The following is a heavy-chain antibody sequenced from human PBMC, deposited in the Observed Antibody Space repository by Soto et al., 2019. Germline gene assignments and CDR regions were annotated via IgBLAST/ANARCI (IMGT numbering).Heavy chain of an antibody. J-gene: IGHJ6*02. CDR3: ARDGREASGMDV. CDR1: GGSISSHY. D-gene: IGHD1-26*01. CDR2: IYYRGST. V-gene: IGHV4-59*11. Sequence: SETLSLTCTVSGGSISSHYCSWVRQAPGKGLEWIGHIYYRGSTTYNPSLRSRSTISVDTSNNQFSLKLNSVTTADTAVYYCARDGREASGMDVWGQGTKVTVSS.